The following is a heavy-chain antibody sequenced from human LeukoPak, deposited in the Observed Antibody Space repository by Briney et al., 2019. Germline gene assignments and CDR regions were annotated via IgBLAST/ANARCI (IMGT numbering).Heavy chain of an antibody. V-gene: IGHV1-18*01. CDR3: ARGWTGYCSSTSCYSGSFGFDY. CDR2: ISAYNGNT. D-gene: IGHD2-2*02. J-gene: IGHJ4*02. CDR1: GYTFTSYG. Sequence: ASVKVTCKASGYTFTSYGISWVRQAPGQGLEWMGWISAYNGNTNYAQKLQGRVTMTTDTSTSTAYMELRSLRSEDTAVYYCARGWTGYCSSTSCYSGSFGFDYWGQGTLVTVSS.